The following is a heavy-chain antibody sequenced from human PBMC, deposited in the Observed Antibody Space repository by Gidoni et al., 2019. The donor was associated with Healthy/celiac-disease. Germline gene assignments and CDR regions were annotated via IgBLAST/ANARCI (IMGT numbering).Heavy chain of an antibody. CDR3: AKVASSSGYYYGFGNAEYFQH. Sequence: EVQLVESGGGLVQPGRSLRLSCAASGFPFDDYAMHWVRQAPGKGLEWVSGSSWNSGSIGYADSVKGRFTISRDNAKNSLYLQMNSLRAEDTALYYCAKVASSSGYYYGFGNAEYFQHWGQGTLVTVSS. CDR1: GFPFDDYA. D-gene: IGHD3-22*01. J-gene: IGHJ1*01. V-gene: IGHV3-9*01. CDR2: SSWNSGSI.